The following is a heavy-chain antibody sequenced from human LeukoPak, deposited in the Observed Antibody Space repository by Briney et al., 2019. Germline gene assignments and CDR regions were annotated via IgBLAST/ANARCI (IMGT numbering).Heavy chain of an antibody. Sequence: GGSLRLSCAASGFTFSSYWMHWVRQAPGKGLVWVPRINSDGSSTNYADSVKGRFTISRDNAKNTLYLQMNSLRAEDTAVYYCARGPPSVVPAATFDYWGQGTLVTVSS. J-gene: IGHJ4*02. CDR1: GFTFSSYW. CDR3: ARGPPSVVPAATFDY. CDR2: INSDGSST. D-gene: IGHD2-2*01. V-gene: IGHV3-74*01.